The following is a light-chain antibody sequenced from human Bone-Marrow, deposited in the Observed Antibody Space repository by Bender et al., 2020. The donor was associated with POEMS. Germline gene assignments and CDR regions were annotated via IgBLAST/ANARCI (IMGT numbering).Light chain of an antibody. CDR1: KLGDKY. CDR3: QAWDSRTVV. V-gene: IGLV3-1*01. J-gene: IGLJ2*01. Sequence: PSVSVSPGQTASITCSGDKLGDKYACWYQQKPGQSPVLVIYEDRKRPSGIPERFSGSNSGNTATLTISGTQAMDEADYYCQAWDSRTVVFGGGTKLTVL. CDR2: EDR.